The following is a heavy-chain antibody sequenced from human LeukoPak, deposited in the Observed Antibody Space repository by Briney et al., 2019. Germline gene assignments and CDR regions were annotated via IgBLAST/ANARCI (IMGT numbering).Heavy chain of an antibody. CDR2: ISYDGSNK. CDR3: ARDGVPAALRYFDF. CDR1: GFTFSDYP. D-gene: IGHD2-2*01. Sequence: GGSLRLSCAASGFTFSDYPVHWVRQAPGKGLEWVAVISYDGSNKYYADSVKGRFTISRDNSQNTLYLEMNSLKTEDTAVYYCARDGVPAALRYFDFWGQGTLVTVSS. V-gene: IGHV3-30*01. J-gene: IGHJ4*02.